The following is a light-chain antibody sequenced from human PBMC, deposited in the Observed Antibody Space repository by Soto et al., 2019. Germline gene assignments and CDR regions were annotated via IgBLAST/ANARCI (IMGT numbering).Light chain of an antibody. CDR2: GAS. CDR3: QQYGSSPWT. Sequence: EIVLTQSQGTLSLSPVERATLXWRASQSVSSYLAWYQQKPGQAPRLLIYGASSRATGIPDRFSGSGSGTDFTLTISRLEPEDFAVYYCQQYGSSPWTFGQGTKVDIK. V-gene: IGKV3-20*01. CDR1: QSVSSY. J-gene: IGKJ1*01.